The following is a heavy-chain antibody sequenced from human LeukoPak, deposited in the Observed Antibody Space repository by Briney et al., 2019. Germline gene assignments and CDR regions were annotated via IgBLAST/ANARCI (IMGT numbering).Heavy chain of an antibody. CDR3: ARGLDTAMVTSWFDAFDI. V-gene: IGHV1-69*05. D-gene: IGHD5-18*01. CDR2: IIPIFGTA. J-gene: IGHJ3*02. Sequence: SVKVSCKASGGTFSSYAIRWVRQPPAQGLEWMGRIIPIFGTANYAQKFQGRVTITTDESTSTAYMELSSLRSKDTAVYYCARGLDTAMVTSWFDAFDIWGQGTMVTVSS. CDR1: GGTFSSYA.